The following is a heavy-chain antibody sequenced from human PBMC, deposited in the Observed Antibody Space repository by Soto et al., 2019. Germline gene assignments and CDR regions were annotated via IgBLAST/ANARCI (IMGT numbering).Heavy chain of an antibody. J-gene: IGHJ5*02. V-gene: IGHV3-23*01. Sequence: EVQLLESGGGLVQPGGSLRLSCAASGFSFKIYAMSWVRQAPGKGLEWVSETSGSGGYTYYADSVKGRFTISRDNSKNTVYLQMNSLRAEDTAVYYCATIRGINASWGQGTLVTVSS. CDR2: TSGSGGYT. CDR3: ATIRGINAS. D-gene: IGHD3-10*01. CDR1: GFSFKIYA.